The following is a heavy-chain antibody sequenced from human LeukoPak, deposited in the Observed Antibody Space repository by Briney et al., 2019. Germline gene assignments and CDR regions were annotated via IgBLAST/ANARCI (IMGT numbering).Heavy chain of an antibody. V-gene: IGHV3-23*01. CDR1: GFTFSNYA. CDR3: EGSSGYYRTFHYYYYMDV. Sequence: PGGSLRLSCAASGFTFSNYAMTWVRQAPGKGLEWVSTISGNGDNTYYSDSVKGRFTISRDNSKNTLYLQMNSLRAEDTAVYYCEGSSGYYRTFHYYYYMDVWGKGTTVTVSS. D-gene: IGHD3-22*01. CDR2: ISGNGDNT. J-gene: IGHJ6*03.